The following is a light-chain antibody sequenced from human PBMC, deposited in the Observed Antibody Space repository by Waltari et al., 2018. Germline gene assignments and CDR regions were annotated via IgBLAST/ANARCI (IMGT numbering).Light chain of an antibody. CDR3: HVWHPDVDPGV. CDR1: YIGTYS. V-gene: IGLV3-21*04. J-gene: IGLJ1*01. CDR2: YDS. Sequence: SYVVTQPPPVSAAPGVTATITRGGDYIGTYSAQPYQQKAGQAPVLVIFYDSDRPSGIPERFSGSNSGNTATLTISRVEAGDEASYYCHVWHPDVDPGVFGTGTEVTVL.